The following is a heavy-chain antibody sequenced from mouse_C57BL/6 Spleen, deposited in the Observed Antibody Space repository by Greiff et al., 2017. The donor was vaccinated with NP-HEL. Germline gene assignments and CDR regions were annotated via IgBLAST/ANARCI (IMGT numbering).Heavy chain of an antibody. CDR2: IYPGDGDT. CDR1: GYAFSSYW. Sequence: VQLQQSGAELVKPGASVKISCKASGYAFSSYWMNWVKQRPGKGLEWIGQIYPGDGDTNYNGKFKGKATLTADKSSSTAYMQLSSLTSEDSAVYFCARSGYYSNYYWYFDVWGTGTTVTVSS. D-gene: IGHD2-5*01. CDR3: ARSGYYSNYYWYFDV. V-gene: IGHV1-80*01. J-gene: IGHJ1*03.